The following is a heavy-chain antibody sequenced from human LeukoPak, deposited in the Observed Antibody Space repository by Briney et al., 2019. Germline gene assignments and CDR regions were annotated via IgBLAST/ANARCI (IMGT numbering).Heavy chain of an antibody. CDR3: ARTVWTDFWSGYYGRVGYYMDV. Sequence: GSSVKVSCKASGGTFSSYAISWVRQAPGQGLEWMGGIIPIFGTANYAQKFQGRVTITADESTSTAYMELNSLRSEDTAVYYCARTVWTDFWSGYYGRVGYYMDVWGKGTTVTVSS. CDR1: GGTFSSYA. D-gene: IGHD3-3*01. J-gene: IGHJ6*03. CDR2: IIPIFGTA. V-gene: IGHV1-69*01.